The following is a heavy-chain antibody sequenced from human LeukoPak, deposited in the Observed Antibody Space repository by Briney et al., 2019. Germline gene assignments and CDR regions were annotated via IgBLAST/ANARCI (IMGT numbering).Heavy chain of an antibody. V-gene: IGHV3-7*03. D-gene: IGHD3-22*01. CDR1: GFTFSSYW. Sequence: TGGSLRLSCAASGFTFSSYWMSWVRQAPGKGLEWVANTKQDGSEKYYVDSVKGRFTISRDNSKNTLYLQMNSLRAEDTAVYYCAKDQGSDSSGYMYYFDYWGQGTLVTVSS. J-gene: IGHJ4*02. CDR2: TKQDGSEK. CDR3: AKDQGSDSSGYMYYFDY.